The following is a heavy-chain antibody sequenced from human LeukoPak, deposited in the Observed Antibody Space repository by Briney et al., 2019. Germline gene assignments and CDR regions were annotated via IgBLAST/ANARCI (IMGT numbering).Heavy chain of an antibody. CDR3: ARDRGGGGITGS. CDR1: GYTFTGYY. Sequence: ASVKVSCKASGYTFTGYYMHWVRQAPGQGLEWMGWINPNSGGTNYAQKLQGRVTMTTDTSTSTAYMELRSLRSDDTAVYYCARDRGGGGITGSWGQGTLVTVSS. V-gene: IGHV1-2*02. J-gene: IGHJ4*02. D-gene: IGHD1-20*01. CDR2: INPNSGGT.